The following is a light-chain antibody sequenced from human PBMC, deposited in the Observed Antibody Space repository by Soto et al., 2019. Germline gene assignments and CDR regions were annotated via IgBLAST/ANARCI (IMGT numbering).Light chain of an antibody. CDR2: GAS. Sequence: EIVMTQSPATLSVSPGERATLSCRASQSVSSNLAWYQQKPGQAPRLLIYGASTRATGIPARFSGSGSGTELTLTISSLQSEDFAVYYCQQYNNWRTFGQWTKVEIK. CDR3: QQYNNWRT. J-gene: IGKJ1*01. V-gene: IGKV3-15*01. CDR1: QSVSSN.